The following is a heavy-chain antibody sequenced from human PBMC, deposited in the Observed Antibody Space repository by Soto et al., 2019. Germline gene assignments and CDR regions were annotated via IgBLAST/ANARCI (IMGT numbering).Heavy chain of an antibody. CDR2: INPKSGGT. V-gene: IGHV1-2*04. CDR1: GYSFTDYH. J-gene: IGHJ6*02. CDR3: ARGDSTDCSNGVCSFFYNHDMDV. Sequence: GASVKVSCKASGYSFTDYHIHWVRQAPGQGLEWLGRINPKSGGTSTAQKFQGWVTMTTDTSISTASMELTRLTSDDTTIYYCARGDSTDCSNGVCSFFYNHDMDVWGQGTTVTVSS. D-gene: IGHD2-8*01.